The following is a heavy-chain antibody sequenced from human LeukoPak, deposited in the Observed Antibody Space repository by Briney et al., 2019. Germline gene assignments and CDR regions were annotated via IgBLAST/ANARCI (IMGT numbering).Heavy chain of an antibody. D-gene: IGHD2-2*01. J-gene: IGHJ6*02. V-gene: IGHV1-8*01. CDR1: GYTFTSYD. CDR2: MNPNSGNT. Sequence: ASVKVSCKASGYTFTSYDINWVRQATGQGLEWMGWMNPNSGNTGYAQKFQGRVTMTRNTSISTAYMKLSSLRSEDTAVYYCARVRDYCSSTSCYDYYYGMDVWGQGTTVTVSS. CDR3: ARVRDYCSSTSCYDYYYGMDV.